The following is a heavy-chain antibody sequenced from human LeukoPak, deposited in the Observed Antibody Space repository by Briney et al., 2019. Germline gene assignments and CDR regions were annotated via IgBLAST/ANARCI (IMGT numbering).Heavy chain of an antibody. CDR3: ARDDALGDNALDI. Sequence: GGSLRLSCAASGFTFSSYGMHWVRQAPGKGLEWVAVILNDGSQEKYAGSVKGRFTISRDNSKNTLFLQMNSPRAEDTAVYYCARDDALGDNALDIWGQGTMVTVSS. D-gene: IGHD3-16*01. J-gene: IGHJ3*02. V-gene: IGHV3-33*01. CDR1: GFTFSSYG. CDR2: ILNDGSQE.